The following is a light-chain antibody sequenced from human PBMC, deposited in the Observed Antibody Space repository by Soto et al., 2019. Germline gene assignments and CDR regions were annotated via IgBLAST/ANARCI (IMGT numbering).Light chain of an antibody. V-gene: IGKV3-20*01. Sequence: EIVLTQSPGTLSLSPGERATLSCRASQSVSSSYLAWYHQKPGQPPSLLIYGASSSATGIPDRFTGSGSETDFTLNISILELEDFAVDLCQQYGSSHPMYTFGQGTNLEIK. CDR2: GAS. CDR3: QQYGSSHPMYT. CDR1: QSVSSSY. J-gene: IGKJ2*01.